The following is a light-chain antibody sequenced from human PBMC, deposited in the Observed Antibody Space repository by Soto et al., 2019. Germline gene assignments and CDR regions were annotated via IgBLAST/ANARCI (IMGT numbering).Light chain of an antibody. CDR3: CSYADSSTSYV. V-gene: IGLV2-23*01. CDR1: SSDVGSYNV. J-gene: IGLJ1*01. CDR2: EGS. Sequence: QSVLTQPASVSGSPGQSITISCTGTSSDVGSYNVVSWYQQHPGKAPKLMIYEGSKRPSGVSNRFSGSKSGNTASLTISGLQAEDEADYYCCSYADSSTSYVFGTGTKLTVL.